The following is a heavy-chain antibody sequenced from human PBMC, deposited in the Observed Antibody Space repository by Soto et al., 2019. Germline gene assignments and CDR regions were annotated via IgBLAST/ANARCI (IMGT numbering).Heavy chain of an antibody. D-gene: IGHD2-21*02. V-gene: IGHV3-21*01. CDR3: ARDRCGDCYQDDAFDI. CDR1: GFTFSSYS. Sequence: RLSCAASGFTFSSYSMNWVRQAPGKGLEWVSSISSSSSYIYYADSVKGRFTISRDNAKNSLYLQMNSLRAEDTAVYYCARDRCGDCYQDDAFDIWGQGTMVTVSS. J-gene: IGHJ3*02. CDR2: ISSSSSYI.